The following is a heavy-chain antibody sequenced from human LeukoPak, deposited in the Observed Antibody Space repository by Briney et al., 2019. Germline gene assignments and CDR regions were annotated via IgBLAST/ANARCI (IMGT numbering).Heavy chain of an antibody. CDR1: GFIFSSYE. J-gene: IGHJ4*02. V-gene: IGHV3-48*03. Sequence: PGGSLRLSCAASGFIFSSYEMNWVRQSPRNRLEGVSYMSSSGSTIYYADSVKGRFTISRDNAKNSLYLQMNSLRAEDTAVYYCASGGMVNRYYDSSGSDYWGQGTLVTVSS. D-gene: IGHD3-22*01. CDR3: ASGGMVNRYYDSSGSDY. CDR2: MSSSGSTI.